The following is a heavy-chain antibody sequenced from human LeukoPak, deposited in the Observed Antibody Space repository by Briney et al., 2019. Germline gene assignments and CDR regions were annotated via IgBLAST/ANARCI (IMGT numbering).Heavy chain of an antibody. CDR3: AKTKIVATFFDY. Sequence: PGRSLRLSCAASGFTFRSYAMSWVRQAPGKGVEWVSGISDSADSTYYADSVKGRFTISRDNSKNTLYLQMNSLRAEDTAIYYCAKTKIVATFFDYWGQGTLVTVSS. CDR1: GFTFRSYA. CDR2: ISDSADST. D-gene: IGHD5-12*01. V-gene: IGHV3-23*01. J-gene: IGHJ4*02.